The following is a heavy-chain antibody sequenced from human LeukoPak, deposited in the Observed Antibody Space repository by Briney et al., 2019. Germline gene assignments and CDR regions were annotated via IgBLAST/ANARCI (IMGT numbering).Heavy chain of an antibody. CDR2: IYYSGST. V-gene: IGHV4-59*11. J-gene: IGHJ4*02. CDR1: GLSFSDSA. Sequence: GSLRLSCAASGLSFSDSAIHWVRQAPGKGLEWVGYIYYSGSTNYNPSLKSRVTISVDTSKNQFSLKLSSVTAADTAVYYCARARYDSSGYRFDYWGQGTLVTVSS. D-gene: IGHD3-22*01. CDR3: ARARYDSSGYRFDY.